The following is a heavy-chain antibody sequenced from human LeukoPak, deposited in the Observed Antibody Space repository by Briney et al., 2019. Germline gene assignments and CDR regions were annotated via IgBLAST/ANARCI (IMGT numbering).Heavy chain of an antibody. Sequence: GASVKVSCKASGYTFTGYYMHWVRQAPGQGLEWMGWMNPNSGNTGYAPKFQGRVTMTRNTSISTAYMELSSLRSEDTAVYYCARTPLAHSSSWYSYWGQGTLVTVSS. V-gene: IGHV1-8*02. D-gene: IGHD6-13*01. J-gene: IGHJ4*02. CDR3: ARTPLAHSSSWYSY. CDR2: MNPNSGNT. CDR1: GYTFTGYY.